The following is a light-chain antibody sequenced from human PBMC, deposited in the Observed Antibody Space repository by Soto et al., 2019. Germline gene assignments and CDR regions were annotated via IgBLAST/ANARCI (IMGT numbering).Light chain of an antibody. CDR2: DAS. J-gene: IGKJ5*01. V-gene: IGKV3-11*01. Sequence: EIVWTQSTATLSLSPGERATLSFMASQSVSSYLAWYQQKPGQAPRLLIYDASNRATGIPARFSGSGSGTDFTLTISSLEPEDFAVYYCQQRSNWPPITFGQGTRLEI. CDR3: QQRSNWPPIT. CDR1: QSVSSY.